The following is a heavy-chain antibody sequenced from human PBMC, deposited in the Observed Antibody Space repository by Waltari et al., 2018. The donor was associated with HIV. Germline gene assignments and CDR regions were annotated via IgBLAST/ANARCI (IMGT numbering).Heavy chain of an antibody. CDR3: ARVGCSGTSCYTFDL. D-gene: IGHD2-2*02. J-gene: IGHJ4*02. V-gene: IGHV3-21*01. CDR2: ISGGGNYI. Sequence: VQLVASGGGLVKPGESLKVSCADSGFIFSGYTMHWVRQAAGKGLEWVASISGGGNYIFYADSVKGRFTISRDNAKNSLYLQLSGLRAEDAALYYCARVGCSGTSCYTFDLWGQGALVTVSS. CDR1: GFIFSGYT.